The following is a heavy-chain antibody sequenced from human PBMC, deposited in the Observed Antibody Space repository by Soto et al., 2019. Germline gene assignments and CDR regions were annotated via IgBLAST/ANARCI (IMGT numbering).Heavy chain of an antibody. V-gene: IGHV3-74*01. Sequence: GGSLRLSCVVSGFTFAKYWMHWVRQAPGKGLVWVARIETDGTTQTYADSVEGRFTISRDNAKNTLYLHMNSLRAEDTAVYYCGRQAALWEKVDFRGHGTPVTVS. CDR3: GRQAALWEKVDF. CDR1: GFTFAKYW. CDR2: IETDGTTQ. J-gene: IGHJ1*01. D-gene: IGHD3-10*01.